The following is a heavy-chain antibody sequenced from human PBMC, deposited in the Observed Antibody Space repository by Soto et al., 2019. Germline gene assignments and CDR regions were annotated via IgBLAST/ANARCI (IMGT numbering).Heavy chain of an antibody. D-gene: IGHD3-16*02. CDR2: IHDTGRT. CDR1: GDSLSTYY. V-gene: IGHV4-4*07. J-gene: IGHJ4*02. Sequence: SETLSLTCTVSGDSLSTYYWSWIRQPAGERLEWIGRIHDTGRTNYNPSLKSRVTMSVDTSKNQFSLRVNSVTAADTAVYYCARESVSGTYRFDSSGQGTLVTVYS. CDR3: ARESVSGTYRFDS.